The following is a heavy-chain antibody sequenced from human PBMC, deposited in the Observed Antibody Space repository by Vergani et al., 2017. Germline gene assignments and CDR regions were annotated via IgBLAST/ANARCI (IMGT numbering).Heavy chain of an antibody. V-gene: IGHV4-61*02. J-gene: IGHJ6*02. CDR2: VYTSGIT. Sequence: QVQLQESGPRLVRPSQTLSLTCTVSGGSINTGAYYWSWIRQPAGKGLEWIGRVYTSGITNYNPSLKSRVTILVDSSKIQLSLKLTSVTAGDTAVYFCAREXSYYYGSGSDDYNPYYYEGMDVWGPGTTVTVSS. CDR3: AREXSYYYGSGSDDYNPYYYEGMDV. D-gene: IGHD3-10*01. CDR1: GGSINTGAYY.